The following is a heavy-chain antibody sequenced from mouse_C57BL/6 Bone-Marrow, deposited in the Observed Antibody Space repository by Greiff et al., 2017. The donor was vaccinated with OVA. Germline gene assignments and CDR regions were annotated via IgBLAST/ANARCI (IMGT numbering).Heavy chain of an antibody. CDR2: IDPETGGT. D-gene: IGHD2-5*01. V-gene: IGHV1-15*01. CDR1: GYTFTDYE. J-gene: IGHJ4*01. CDR3: TRGYSNYYAMDY. Sequence: QVQLKQSGAELVRPGASVTLSCKASGYTFTDYEMHWVKQTPVHGLEWIGAIDPETGGTAYNQKFKGKAILTADKSSSTAYMELRSLTYEDSSVYYCTRGYSNYYAMDYWGQGTSVTVSS.